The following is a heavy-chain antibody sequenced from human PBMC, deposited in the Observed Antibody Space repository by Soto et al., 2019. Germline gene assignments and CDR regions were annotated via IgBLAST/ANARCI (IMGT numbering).Heavy chain of an antibody. D-gene: IGHD3-16*01. Sequence: QVQLVQSGAEVKKPGSSVKVSCKASGGTFSSYAISWVRQAPGQGLEWMGGINPIFGTADYAQKFQGTVTITADESTSTAYMDLSSLRSEDTAVYYCARHLGGNHYYYGMDVWGQGTTVTASS. CDR1: GGTFSSYA. V-gene: IGHV1-69*12. CDR3: ARHLGGNHYYYGMDV. CDR2: INPIFGTA. J-gene: IGHJ6*02.